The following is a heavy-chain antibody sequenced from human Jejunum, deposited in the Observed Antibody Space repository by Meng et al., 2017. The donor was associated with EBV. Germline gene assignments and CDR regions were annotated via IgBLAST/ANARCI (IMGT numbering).Heavy chain of an antibody. J-gene: IGHJ4*02. D-gene: IGHD2-2*03. CDR1: GFRLDDYA. CDR3: ARDKRGAGYCHDY. Sequence: EVELVASSDCVVLRGGYLGLSCAASGFRLDDYAVTWVRQPPGKGLVSSADSLKGRFTISRDTAKNSLHVQMNSLRAEDTALYHCARDKRGAGYCHDYWGQGTLVTVSS. V-gene: IGHV3-20*01.